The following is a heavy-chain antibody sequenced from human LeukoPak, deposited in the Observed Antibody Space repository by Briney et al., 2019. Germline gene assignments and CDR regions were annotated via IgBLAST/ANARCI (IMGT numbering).Heavy chain of an antibody. CDR1: GGSISSGDYY. V-gene: IGHV4-39*01. Sequence: PSQTLSLTCTVSGGSISSGDYYWGWIRQPPGGGLEWIGSIYYSGRTYYNPSLKSRVTISVDTSKNQFSLTLSSVTAADTAVYYCARHDGTVTLNWFDPWGQGTLVTVSS. J-gene: IGHJ5*02. CDR2: IYYSGRT. D-gene: IGHD1-1*01. CDR3: ARHDGTVTLNWFDP.